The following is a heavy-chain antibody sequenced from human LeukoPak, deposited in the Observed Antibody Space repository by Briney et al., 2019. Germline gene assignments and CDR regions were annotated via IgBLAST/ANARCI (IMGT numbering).Heavy chain of an antibody. CDR1: GFTFSDYG. D-gene: IGHD6-19*01. V-gene: IGHV3-23*01. CDR2: ISGSGGST. Sequence: GGSLRLSCAASGFTFSDYGMNWVRQAPGEGLEWVSGISGSGGSTYYADSVKGRFTISRDNSKNTLYVQMNSLRAEDTAVYYCAKGRAGIDYWGQGTLVIVSS. J-gene: IGHJ4*02. CDR3: AKGRAGIDY.